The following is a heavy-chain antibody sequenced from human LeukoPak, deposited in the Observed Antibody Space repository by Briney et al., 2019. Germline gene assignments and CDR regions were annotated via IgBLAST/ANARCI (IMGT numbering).Heavy chain of an antibody. V-gene: IGHV3-7*01. J-gene: IGHJ4*02. D-gene: IGHD3-10*01. Sequence: PGGSLRLSCAASGFTFSSYWMSWVRQAPGKGLEWVANIKQDGSEKYYVDSVKGRFTISRDNAKNSLYLQMNSLRAEDTAVYYCAKKPPHLLGGSGKVDYFDYWGQGTLVTVSS. CDR1: GFTFSSYW. CDR3: AKKPPHLLGGSGKVDYFDY. CDR2: IKQDGSEK.